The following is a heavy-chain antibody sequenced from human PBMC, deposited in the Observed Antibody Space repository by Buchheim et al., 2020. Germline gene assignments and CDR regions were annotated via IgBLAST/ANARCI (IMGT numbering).Heavy chain of an antibody. J-gene: IGHJ4*02. CDR2: IKPDGSET. Sequence: EVQLVESGGGLVQPGGSLRLSCAASGFTFSNYWMNWVRQAPGKGLEWVANIKPDGSETHYVDSVKGRFTISRDNSKISLHLQMNSLRAEDTAVYYCATIAVADGLVYWGQGTL. D-gene: IGHD6-19*01. CDR3: ATIAVADGLVY. V-gene: IGHV3-7*01. CDR1: GFTFSNYW.